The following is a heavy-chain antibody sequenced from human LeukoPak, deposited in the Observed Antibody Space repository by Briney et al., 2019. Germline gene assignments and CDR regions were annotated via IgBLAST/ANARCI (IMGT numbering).Heavy chain of an antibody. CDR3: ARNHIVVVPGYFDY. V-gene: IGHV5-51*01. CDR2: IYPGDSDT. J-gene: IGHJ4*02. CDR1: GYSFTSYW. Sequence: KIPFKGSGYSFTSYWIGWVRQMPGKGLEWMGIIYPGDSDTRYSPSFQGQVTISADKSISTAYLQWSSLKASDTAMYYCARNHIVVVPGYFDYWGQGTLVTVSS. D-gene: IGHD2-2*01.